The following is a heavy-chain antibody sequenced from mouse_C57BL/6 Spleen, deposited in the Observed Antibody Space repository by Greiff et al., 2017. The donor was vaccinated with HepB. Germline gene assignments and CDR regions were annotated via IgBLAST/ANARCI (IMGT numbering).Heavy chain of an antibody. Sequence: VQLQQPGAELVKPGASVKLSCKASGYTFTSYWMQWVKQRPGQGLEWIGEIDPSDSYTNYNQKFKGKATLTVDTSSSTAYMQLSSLTSEDSAVYYCATTAQARGYAMDYWGQGTSVTVSS. V-gene: IGHV1-50*01. CDR3: ATTAQARGYAMDY. CDR1: GYTFTSYW. J-gene: IGHJ4*01. D-gene: IGHD3-2*02. CDR2: IDPSDSYT.